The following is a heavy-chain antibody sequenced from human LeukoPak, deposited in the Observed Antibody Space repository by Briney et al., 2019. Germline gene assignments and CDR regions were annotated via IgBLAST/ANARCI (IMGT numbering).Heavy chain of an antibody. V-gene: IGHV4-59*01. CDR3: ARVLDLSKRGLDAFDI. CDR1: GGSISSYF. CDR2: VYYSGST. J-gene: IGHJ3*02. Sequence: PSETLSLTCTVSGGSISSYFWSWIRQPPGKGLEWIGYVYYSGSTNYNPSLKSRVTISVDTSKKQFSLKLSSATVADTAVYYCARVLDLSKRGLDAFDIWGQGTMVTVSS. D-gene: IGHD3-16*01.